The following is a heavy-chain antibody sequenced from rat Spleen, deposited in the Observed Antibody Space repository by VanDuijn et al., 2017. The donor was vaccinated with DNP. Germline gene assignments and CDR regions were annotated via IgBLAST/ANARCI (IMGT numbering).Heavy chain of an antibody. CDR3: GRHGDSGYFDN. Sequence: EVQLVESGGGLVQPGRSLKLSCAASGFTFSAYYMAWIRQAPTMGLEWVAYIRYDGGSTKYGDSVKGRFTISRDNAKNTLYLQMSSLRSEDMATYYCGRHGDSGYFDNWGQGVMVTVSS. CDR2: IRYDGGST. D-gene: IGHD4-3*01. CDR1: GFTFSAYY. V-gene: IGHV5-22*01. J-gene: IGHJ2*01.